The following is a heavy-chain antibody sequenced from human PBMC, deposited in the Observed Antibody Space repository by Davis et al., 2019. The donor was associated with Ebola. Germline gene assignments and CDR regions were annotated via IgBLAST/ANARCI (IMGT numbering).Heavy chain of an antibody. Sequence: SGPTLVKPTQTLTLTCTFSGFSLSTSGMCVTWIRQPPGKALEWLARIDWDDDKFYSTSLKTRLTISKDTSKDQVVLTMTNMDPVDTATYYCARTTTVVNGGYFDYWGQGTLVTVSS. J-gene: IGHJ4*02. CDR2: IDWDDDK. D-gene: IGHD4-23*01. CDR1: GFSLSTSGMC. V-gene: IGHV2-70*17. CDR3: ARTTTVVNGGYFDY.